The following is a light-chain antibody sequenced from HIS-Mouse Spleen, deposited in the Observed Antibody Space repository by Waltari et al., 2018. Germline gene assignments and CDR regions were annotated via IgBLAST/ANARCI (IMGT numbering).Light chain of an antibody. Sequence: SYELTQPPSVSVSPGQTASITCSGDKLGDTYACWYQQKPGQSPVLVIYQDSQRPSGIPERFSGSNSGNTATLTISGTQAMDEADYYCQAWDSSYSVFGGGTKLTVL. V-gene: IGLV3-1*01. J-gene: IGLJ2*01. CDR2: QDS. CDR3: QAWDSSYSV. CDR1: KLGDTY.